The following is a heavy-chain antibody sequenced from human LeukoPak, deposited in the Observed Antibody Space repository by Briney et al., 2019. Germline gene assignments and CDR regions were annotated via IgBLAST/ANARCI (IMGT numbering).Heavy chain of an antibody. CDR1: GYIFNYYG. J-gene: IGHJ4*02. V-gene: IGHV3-23*01. Sequence: GGSLRLSCTASGYIFNYYGMSWVRQAPGKGLEWVSSIGTSGTSTYYADSVKGRFTVSRDNAKNTLYLQMNSLRAEDTAVYYCARDPGATIDFDYWGQGTLVTVSS. CDR2: IGTSGTST. D-gene: IGHD1-26*01. CDR3: ARDPGATIDFDY.